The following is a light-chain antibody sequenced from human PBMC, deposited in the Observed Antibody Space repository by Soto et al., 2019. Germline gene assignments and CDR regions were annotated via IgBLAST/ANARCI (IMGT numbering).Light chain of an antibody. CDR2: QTS. Sequence: EIVLTQSPATLSSFPGDRFTLSCRASQYINTRLALYQHRPGQAPRLLIYQTSLRAAGIPARFSASGSGTDFTLTISDVQPEDFALYYCHQRQSWPRTFGQGTKVDIK. CDR1: QYINTR. CDR3: HQRQSWPRT. J-gene: IGKJ1*01. V-gene: IGKV3-11*01.